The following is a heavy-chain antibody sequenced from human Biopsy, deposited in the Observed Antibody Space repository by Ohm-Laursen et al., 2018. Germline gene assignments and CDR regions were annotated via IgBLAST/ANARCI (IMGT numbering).Heavy chain of an antibody. CDR2: INSSGSTK. D-gene: IGHD2-15*01. CDR1: GFPVSDYY. V-gene: IGHV3-11*01. Sequence: LSLTCAASGFPVSDYYMGWIRQAPGRGLEWVSDINSSGSTKYHAESVKGRFTISRDNAMNSVYLQMNSLRGEDTAVYYCARAVGIAAAPIDYWGQGTLVTVSS. CDR3: ARAVGIAAAPIDY. J-gene: IGHJ4*02.